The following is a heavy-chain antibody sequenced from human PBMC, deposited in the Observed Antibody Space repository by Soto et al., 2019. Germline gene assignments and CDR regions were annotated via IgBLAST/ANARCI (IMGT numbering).Heavy chain of an antibody. CDR2: LSRGGGST. CDR1: GFTYSSHG. V-gene: IGHV3-23*01. J-gene: IGHJ3*02. D-gene: IGHD3-10*01. Sequence: EAQLLESGGELIQPGGSLRLSCAASGFTYSSHGMSWVRQAPGKGLEWIAALSRGGGSTYYADSVKGRFTISRDNSKNTMDLIMNSRRVEDTALYYCARYGQYRTDGFDIWGQGTMVTVSS. CDR3: ARYGQYRTDGFDI.